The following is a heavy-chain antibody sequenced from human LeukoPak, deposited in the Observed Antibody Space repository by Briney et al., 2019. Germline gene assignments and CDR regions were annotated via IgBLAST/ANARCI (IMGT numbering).Heavy chain of an antibody. CDR2: ISQDETTQ. V-gene: IGHV3-30*18. Sequence: PGGSLRLSCAASGFIFSGYGMHWVRQAPGKGLEWVALISQDETTQHYADSVKGRFTISRDNSKNTLYLQMNNLRVDDTAVYYCAKDRIIIPSGDVSKHWGQGTLVTVSS. D-gene: IGHD3-3*01. J-gene: IGHJ1*01. CDR1: GFIFSGYG. CDR3: AKDRIIIPSGDVSKH.